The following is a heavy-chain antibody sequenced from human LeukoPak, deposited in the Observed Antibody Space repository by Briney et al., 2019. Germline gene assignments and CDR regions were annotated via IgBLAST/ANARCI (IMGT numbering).Heavy chain of an antibody. CDR3: AREGIVESFDI. CDR1: GGSISSYY. J-gene: IGHJ3*02. V-gene: IGHV4-59*01. CDR2: IYYSGST. Sequence: SETLSLTCTVSGGSISSYYWSWIRQPPGKGLEWIGYIYYSGSTNYNPSLKSRVTISVDTSKNQFSLKLSSVTAADTAVYYCAREGIVESFDIWGQGTMATVSS. D-gene: IGHD2-15*01.